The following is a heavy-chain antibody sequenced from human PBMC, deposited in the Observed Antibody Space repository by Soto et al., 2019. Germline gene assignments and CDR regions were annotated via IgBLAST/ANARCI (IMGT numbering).Heavy chain of an antibody. CDR2: IYSSGDT. J-gene: IGHJ5*02. CDR3: SRHNDGSGKFDP. V-gene: IGHV4-59*08. CDR1: GGSISNYY. Sequence: SETLSLTCTVSGGSISNYYWSWIRQPPGKRLEWIGFIYSSGDTNYNPSLKSRVTISVDTSKNQFSLKLTSVTAADTAVYYFSRHNDGSGKFDPWGQGTPVPVSS. D-gene: IGHD3-10*01.